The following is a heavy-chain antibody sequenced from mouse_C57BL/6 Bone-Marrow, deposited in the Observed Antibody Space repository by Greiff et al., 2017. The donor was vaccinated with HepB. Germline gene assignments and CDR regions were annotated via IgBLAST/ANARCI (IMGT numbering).Heavy chain of an antibody. Sequence: EVQLQQSGGGLVKPGGSLKLSCAASGFTFSSYTMSWVRQTPEKRLEWVATISGGGGNTYYPDSVKGRFTISRDNAKNTLYLQMSRLRSEDTALYYCARQATYWYFDVWGTGTTVTVSS. CDR1: GFTFSSYT. CDR3: ARQATYWYFDV. CDR2: ISGGGGNT. J-gene: IGHJ1*03. V-gene: IGHV5-9*01.